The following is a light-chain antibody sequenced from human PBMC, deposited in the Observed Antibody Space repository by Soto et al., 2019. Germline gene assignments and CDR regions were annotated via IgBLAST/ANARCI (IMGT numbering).Light chain of an antibody. CDR2: GNT. J-gene: IGLJ1*01. CDR1: NSNIGAGYD. V-gene: IGLV1-40*01. Sequence: QPVLTQPPSVSGAPGQRVTISCTGSNSNIGAGYDVHWYQQLPGTAPKLLIYGNTNRPSGVPDRFSGSKSDTSASLAITGLQAEDEAVYYCQSYDSSLSGDVFGTGTKVTVL. CDR3: QSYDSSLSGDV.